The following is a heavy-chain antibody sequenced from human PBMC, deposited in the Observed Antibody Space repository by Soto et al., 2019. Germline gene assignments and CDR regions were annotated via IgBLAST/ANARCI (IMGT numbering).Heavy chain of an antibody. CDR3: AKGVAASGYFDY. V-gene: IGHV3-9*01. CDR1: GFTFDDYA. D-gene: IGHD2-15*01. CDR2: ISWNSGSI. J-gene: IGHJ4*02. Sequence: ESGGGLVQPGRSLRLSCAASGFTFDDYAMHWVRQAPGKGLEWVSGISWNSGSIGYADSVKGRFTISRDNAKNSLYLQMNSLRAEDTALYYCAKGVAASGYFDYWGQGTLVTVSS.